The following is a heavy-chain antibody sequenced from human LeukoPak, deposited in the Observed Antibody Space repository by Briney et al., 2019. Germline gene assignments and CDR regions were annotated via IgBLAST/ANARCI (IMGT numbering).Heavy chain of an antibody. CDR1: GGSISSDRFY. CDR3: ARVPDWTYVPDY. D-gene: IGHD3-16*01. Sequence: SETLSLTCTVSGGSISSDRFYWTWVRQPAGKRPEWIGRIKSSNTNYNPSLKSRVNISVDTSTNQFSLKLSSLTAADTAVYYCARVPDWTYVPDYWGQGTLVTVPS. CDR2: IKSSNT. J-gene: IGHJ4*02. V-gene: IGHV4-61*02.